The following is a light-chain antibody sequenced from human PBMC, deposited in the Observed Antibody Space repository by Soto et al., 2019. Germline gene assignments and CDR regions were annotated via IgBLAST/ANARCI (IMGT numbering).Light chain of an antibody. Sequence: QSALTQPASVSGSPGQSITISCTGTSSDVGGYNYVSWYQQHPGKAPKRMIYDVSNRPSGVSNRFSGSKSGNTASLTISGLHAADEAADYYSTYKTSSTRLYVFGTGTKLTVL. V-gene: IGLV2-14*01. CDR3: STYKTSSTRLYV. J-gene: IGLJ1*01. CDR1: SSDVGGYNY. CDR2: DVS.